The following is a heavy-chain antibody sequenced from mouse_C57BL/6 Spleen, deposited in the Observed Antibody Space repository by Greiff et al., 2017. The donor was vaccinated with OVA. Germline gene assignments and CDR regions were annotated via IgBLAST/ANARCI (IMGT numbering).Heavy chain of an antibody. Sequence: QVQLQQPGAELVKPGASVKMSCKASGYTFTSYWITWVKQRPGQGLEWIGDIYPGSGSTNYNEKFKSKATLTVDTSSSTAYMQLSSLTSEDSAVYYCARLDSSGYVVYAMDYWGQGTSVTVSS. CDR3: ARLDSSGYVVYAMDY. D-gene: IGHD3-2*02. CDR2: IYPGSGST. V-gene: IGHV1-55*01. J-gene: IGHJ4*01. CDR1: GYTFTSYW.